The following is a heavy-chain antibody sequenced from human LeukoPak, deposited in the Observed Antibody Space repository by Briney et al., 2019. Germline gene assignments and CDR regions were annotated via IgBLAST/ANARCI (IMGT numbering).Heavy chain of an antibody. CDR3: ARGATTYYYDSSGYYPPDAFDI. J-gene: IGHJ3*02. D-gene: IGHD3-22*01. CDR1: GYTFTSYD. CDR2: MNPNSGNT. Sequence: GASVKVSCKASGYTFTSYDINWVRQATGQGLEWMGWMNPNSGNTGYAQKFQGRVTMTRNTSISTAYMELSSLRSEDTAVYYCARGATTYYYDSSGYYPPDAFDIWGQGTMVTVSS. V-gene: IGHV1-8*01.